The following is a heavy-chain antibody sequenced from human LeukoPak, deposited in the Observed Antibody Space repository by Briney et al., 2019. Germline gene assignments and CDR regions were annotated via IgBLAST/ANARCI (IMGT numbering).Heavy chain of an antibody. CDR3: ARADYDYVWGSYRQYYFDY. CDR2: IKTDGSQK. Sequence: GGSLRLSCAASGFTFNKYWMSWVRQAPGKGLEWVATIKTDGSQKYYVDSVKGRFTISRDNAKDSLYLQMNSLRAEDTAVYYCARADYDYVWGSYRQYYFDYWGQGTLVTVSS. D-gene: IGHD3-16*02. CDR1: GFTFNKYW. V-gene: IGHV3-7*01. J-gene: IGHJ4*02.